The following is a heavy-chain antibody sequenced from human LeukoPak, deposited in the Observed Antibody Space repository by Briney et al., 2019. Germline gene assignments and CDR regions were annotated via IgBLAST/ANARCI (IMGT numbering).Heavy chain of an antibody. V-gene: IGHV5-51*01. J-gene: IGHJ4*01. CDR3: ATQPPNYDSIGYYFFGH. CDR1: GYTFSDYW. Sequence: GESLTVSCQTSGYTFSDYWIGWVRQMPGKGLEWMGIIYPRDSDTEYSPSFQGQVVISVDKSINTAYLQWSSLKASDTATYYCATQPPNYDSIGYYFFGHWGQGTLVTVSP. D-gene: IGHD3-22*01. CDR2: IYPRDSDT.